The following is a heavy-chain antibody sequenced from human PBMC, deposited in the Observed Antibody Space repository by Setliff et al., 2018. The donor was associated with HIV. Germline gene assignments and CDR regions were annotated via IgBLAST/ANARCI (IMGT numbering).Heavy chain of an antibody. Sequence: GGSLRLSCAASGFTFNNYSMYWVRQAPGNGVRQAPGKGLEWVSTISTNGVSTYFADSVKGRYTISRDNSKNTVFLQMNSLRAEDTAVYYCAKRGYNSGFFDYWGQGTLVTVSS. J-gene: IGHJ4*02. CDR3: AKRGYNSGFFDY. CDR2: ISTNGVST. V-gene: IGHV3-23*01. D-gene: IGHD6-19*01. CDR1: GFTFNNYS.